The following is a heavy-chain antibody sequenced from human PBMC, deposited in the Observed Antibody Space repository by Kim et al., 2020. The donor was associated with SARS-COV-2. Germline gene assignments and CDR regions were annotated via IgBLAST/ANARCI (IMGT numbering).Heavy chain of an antibody. J-gene: IGHJ3*01. Sequence: GGSLRLSCATSGFTFSAYDMNWVRQAPGKGLEWFSFITKTSSTIYYADSVKGRFTISRDNAKNSLYLQMGSLTDEDTAVYFCVRDRWGGAFDFWGQGTLVTVSS. CDR1: GFTFSAYD. CDR3: VRDRWGGAFDF. V-gene: IGHV3-48*02. D-gene: IGHD3-16*01. CDR2: ITKTSSTI.